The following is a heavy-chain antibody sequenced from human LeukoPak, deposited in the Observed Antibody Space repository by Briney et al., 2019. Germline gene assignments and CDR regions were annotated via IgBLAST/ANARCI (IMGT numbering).Heavy chain of an antibody. V-gene: IGHV1-8*01. CDR1: GYTFTSYD. CDR2: MNPNSGNT. Sequence: GASVKVSCKASGYTFTSYDINWVRQATGQGLEWMGWMNPNSGNTGYAQKFQGRVTMTRNTSISTAYMELSSLRSEDTAVYYCARGLVVVAATDYWGQGTLVTVSS. D-gene: IGHD2-15*01. J-gene: IGHJ4*02. CDR3: ARGLVVVAATDY.